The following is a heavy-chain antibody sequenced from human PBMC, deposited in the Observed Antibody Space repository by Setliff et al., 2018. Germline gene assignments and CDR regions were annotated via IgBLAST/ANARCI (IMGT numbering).Heavy chain of an antibody. CDR3: ARLPRTVTHFDY. D-gene: IGHD4-17*01. V-gene: IGHV4-61*02. J-gene: IGHJ4*02. CDR1: GGSISSGSYY. CDR2: LHTSGST. Sequence: SETLSLTCAVSGGSISSGSYYWSWIRQPAGRGLEWVGRLHTSGSTNYNPSLRTRVSISVDTSKNQLSLKLDSLTAADTAVYFCARLPRTVTHFDYWGQGALVTVSS.